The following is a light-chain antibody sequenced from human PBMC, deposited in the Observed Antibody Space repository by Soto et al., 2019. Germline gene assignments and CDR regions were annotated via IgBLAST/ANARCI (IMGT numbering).Light chain of an antibody. CDR1: SGDVGSYNL. CDR2: EVS. V-gene: IGLV2-23*02. Sequence: QAVVTQPASVSGSPGQSITISCTGTSGDVGSYNLVSWYRQYPGKAPKLMIYEVSQRPSGVSNRFSGSKSGNTASLTISGLQAEDEADYYCCSYAGSSTLVFGGGTKLTVL. CDR3: CSYAGSSTLV. J-gene: IGLJ2*01.